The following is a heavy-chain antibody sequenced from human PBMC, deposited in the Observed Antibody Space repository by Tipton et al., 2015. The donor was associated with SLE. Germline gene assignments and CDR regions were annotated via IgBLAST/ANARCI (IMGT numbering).Heavy chain of an antibody. CDR2: ISYSENT. D-gene: IGHD6-13*01. J-gene: IGHJ4*02. Sequence: SSYSMNWVRQPPGKGLEWIGRISYSENTYYNPSLRSRVTLLLDMSKNQFSLKLTSVSAADTAFYYCARDATEAPGIPFYWGQGTLVTVSS. V-gene: IGHV4-39*07. CDR3: ARDATEAPGIPFY. CDR1: SSYS.